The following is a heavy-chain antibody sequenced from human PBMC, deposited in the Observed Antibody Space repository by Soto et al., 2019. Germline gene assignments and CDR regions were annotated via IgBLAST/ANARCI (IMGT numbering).Heavy chain of an antibody. CDR1: GGSISSYY. CDR3: AKSPPYIGNYYYFDY. CDR2: IYYSGST. V-gene: IGHV4-59*01. J-gene: IGHJ4*02. Sequence: SSETLSLTCTVSGGSISSYYWSWIRQPPGKGLEWIGYIYYSGSTNYNPSLKSRVTISVDTSKNQFSLKLSSVTAADTAVYYCAKSPPYIGNYYYFDYWGQGTLVTVSS. D-gene: IGHD1-26*01.